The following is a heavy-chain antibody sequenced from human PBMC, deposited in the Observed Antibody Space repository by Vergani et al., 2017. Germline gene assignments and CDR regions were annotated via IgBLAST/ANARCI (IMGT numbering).Heavy chain of an antibody. CDR2: ISYDGSNK. V-gene: IGHV3-30*18. J-gene: IGHJ5*02. CDR1: GFTFSSYG. D-gene: IGHD3-22*01. Sequence: QVQLVESGGGVVQPGRSLRLSCAASGFTFSSYGMHWVRQAPGKGLEWVAVISYDGSNKYYADSVKGRFTISRDNSKNTLYLQMNILRAEYTAVYYCAKGDHYYDSSGPPYWFDPWGQGTLVTVSS. CDR3: AKGDHYYDSSGPPYWFDP.